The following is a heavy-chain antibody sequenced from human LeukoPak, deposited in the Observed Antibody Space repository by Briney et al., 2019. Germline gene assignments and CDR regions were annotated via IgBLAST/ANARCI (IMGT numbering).Heavy chain of an antibody. CDR3: ARGGYYDFWSGETNWFDP. J-gene: IGHJ5*02. CDR1: GYTFTSYD. CDR2: MNPNSGNT. D-gene: IGHD3-3*01. V-gene: IGHV1-8*03. Sequence: ASVKVSCKASGYTFTSYDINWVRQATGQGLEWMGWMNPNSGNTGYAQKFQGRVTITRSTSISTAYMELSSLRSEDTAVYYCARGGYYDFWSGETNWFDPWGQGTLVTVSS.